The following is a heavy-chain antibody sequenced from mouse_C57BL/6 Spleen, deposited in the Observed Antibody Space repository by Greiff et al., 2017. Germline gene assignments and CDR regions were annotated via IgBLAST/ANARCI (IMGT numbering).Heavy chain of an antibody. V-gene: IGHV1-53*01. CDR3: ACCDKLGYGAMDY. J-gene: IGHJ4*01. CDR2: INPSNGGT. CDR1: GYTFTSYW. Sequence: QVQLQQSGTELVKPGASVKLSCKASGYTFTSYWMHWVKQRPGQGLEWIGNINPSNGGTNYNEKFKSKATLTVDKSSSTAYMQLSILTSEGSAVYGGACCDKLGYGAMDYWGQGTSVTVSS. D-gene: IGHD2-2*01.